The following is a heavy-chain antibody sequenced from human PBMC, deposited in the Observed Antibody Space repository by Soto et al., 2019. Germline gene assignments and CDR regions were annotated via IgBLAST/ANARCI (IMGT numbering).Heavy chain of an antibody. J-gene: IGHJ6*02. V-gene: IGHV3-21*01. CDR1: GFTFSSYS. CDR2: IIISSSYI. Sequence: PRGSVRLSCAASGFTFSSYSMNWVRHAPGKGLEWVSSIIISSSYIYYADSVKGRFTISRDNAKNSLYLQMNSLRAEDTAVYYCARDASVYHYDFWSGYYSNYYYYGMDVWGQGTTVTVSS. CDR3: ARDASVYHYDFWSGYYSNYYYYGMDV. D-gene: IGHD3-3*01.